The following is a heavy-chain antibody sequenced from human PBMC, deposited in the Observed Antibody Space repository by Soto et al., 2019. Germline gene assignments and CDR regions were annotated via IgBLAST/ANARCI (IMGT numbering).Heavy chain of an antibody. CDR3: AAWAEGATEVH. Sequence: LRLSCETSVFIFSVYGMHWVRQAPGKGLEWVAVIWYDASKQFYAASVEGRFTISRDNSKAILYLQMNSLRAEDTAVYYCAAWAEGATEVHWGQGTLVTVSS. D-gene: IGHD2-15*01. CDR2: IWYDASKQ. J-gene: IGHJ4*02. CDR1: VFIFSVYG. V-gene: IGHV3-33*01.